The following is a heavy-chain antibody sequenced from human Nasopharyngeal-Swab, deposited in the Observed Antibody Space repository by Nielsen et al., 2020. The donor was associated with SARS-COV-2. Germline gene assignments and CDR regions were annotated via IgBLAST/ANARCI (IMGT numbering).Heavy chain of an antibody. D-gene: IGHD2/OR15-2a*01. J-gene: IGHJ4*02. CDR2: IHGDGSSL. V-gene: IGHV3-74*01. CDR1: GFTFSNYR. CDR3: ARGRGSSTSMIGY. Sequence: GESLKIPCAASGFTFSNYRMHWVRQAPGKGLVWVSRIHGDGSSLNYADFVKGRFTISTDNAKSTLYLEMNSLRAEDTAVYYCARGRGSSTSMIGYWGQGTLVTVSS.